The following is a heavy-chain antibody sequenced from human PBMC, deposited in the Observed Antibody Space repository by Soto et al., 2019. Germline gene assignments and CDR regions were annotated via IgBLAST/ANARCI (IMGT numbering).Heavy chain of an antibody. D-gene: IGHD2-15*01. CDR1: GYTFTGYY. CDR3: TRDLARGGGSAGFDY. J-gene: IGHJ4*02. Sequence: QVQLVQSGAEVKKPGASVKVSCKASGYTFTGYYMHWVRQAPGQGLEWMGRINPNSGGTKYPQKCQGRDTMNSGTSITTVYLSMTWLKSDGTAGYYCTRDLARGGGSAGFDYWGQGTLGAVSS. V-gene: IGHV1-2*02. CDR2: INPNSGGT.